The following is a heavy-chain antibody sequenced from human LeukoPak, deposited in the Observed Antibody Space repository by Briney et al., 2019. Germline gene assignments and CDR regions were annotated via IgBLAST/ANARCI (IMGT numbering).Heavy chain of an antibody. Sequence: GGSLRLSCAASGFTFSSYGMHWVRQAPGKGLEWVAVIWYDGSNKYYADSVKGRFTISRDNSKNTLYLQMNSLRAEDTAVYYCARESRWLQLHSNRMENGYFDYWGQGTLVTVSS. CDR3: ARESRWLQLHSNRMENGYFDY. V-gene: IGHV3-33*01. D-gene: IGHD5-24*01. CDR2: IWYDGSNK. CDR1: GFTFSSYG. J-gene: IGHJ4*02.